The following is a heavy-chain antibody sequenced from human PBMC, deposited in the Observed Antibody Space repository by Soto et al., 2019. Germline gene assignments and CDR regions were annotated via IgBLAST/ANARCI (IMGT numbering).Heavy chain of an antibody. CDR1: GYTFTEYG. J-gene: IGHJ4*02. CDR2: ISPYNGKT. CDR3: ARADYGDTKIYSFDH. Sequence: GASVKVSCKTSGYTFTEYGISWFRQAPGQGLEWMGWISPYNGKTNYIQEFQDRVTITTDTSSTTVYMDLRTLKSDDTAIYFCARADYGDTKIYSFDHWGQGTLVTVYS. V-gene: IGHV1-18*01. D-gene: IGHD4-17*01.